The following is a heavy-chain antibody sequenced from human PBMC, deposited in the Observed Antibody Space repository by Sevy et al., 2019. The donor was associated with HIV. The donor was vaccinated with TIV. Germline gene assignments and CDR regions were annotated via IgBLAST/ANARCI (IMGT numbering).Heavy chain of an antibody. CDR1: GFTFSSYA. CDR2: ISYDGSNK. CDR3: ARDPNPRSWYYFDY. Sequence: GGSLRLSCAASGFTFSSYAMHWVRQAPGKGLEWVAVISYDGSNKYYAYSVKGRFTISRDNSKNTLYLQMNSLRAEDTAVYYCARDPNPRSWYYFDYWGQGTLVTVSS. J-gene: IGHJ4*02. D-gene: IGHD2-15*01. V-gene: IGHV3-30-3*01.